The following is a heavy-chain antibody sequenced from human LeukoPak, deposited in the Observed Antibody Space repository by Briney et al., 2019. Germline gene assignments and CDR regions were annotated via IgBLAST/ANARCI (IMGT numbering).Heavy chain of an antibody. CDR2: ISGSGGST. CDR3: AKDSSGWYRGNWFDP. Sequence: GSLRLSCAASGFTFSSYAMSWVRQAPGKGLEWVSAISGSGGSTYYADSVKGRFTISRDNSKNTLYLQMNSLRAEDTAVYYCAKDSSGWYRGNWFDPWGQGTLVTVSS. V-gene: IGHV3-23*01. J-gene: IGHJ5*02. CDR1: GFTFSSYA. D-gene: IGHD6-19*01.